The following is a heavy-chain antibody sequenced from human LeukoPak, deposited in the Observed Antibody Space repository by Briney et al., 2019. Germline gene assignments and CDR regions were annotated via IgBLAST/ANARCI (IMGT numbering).Heavy chain of an antibody. CDR2: IYYSGST. Sequence: SETLSLTCTVSGGSIRSYYWSWIRQPPGKGLEWIGYIYYSGSTNYNPSLKSRVTISVDTSKNQFSLKLSSVTAADTAVYYCATLRSQSFDPWGQGTLVTVSS. J-gene: IGHJ5*02. CDR3: ATLRSQSFDP. CDR1: GGSIRSYY. V-gene: IGHV4-59*01.